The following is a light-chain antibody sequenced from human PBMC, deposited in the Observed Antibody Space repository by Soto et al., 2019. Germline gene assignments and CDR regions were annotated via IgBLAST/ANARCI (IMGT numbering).Light chain of an antibody. J-gene: IGKJ4*01. CDR2: DAS. Sequence: EIVMTQSPSTLSVSPGEGATLSCRASQSVHRDLAWYQQKPGQAPRLLIYDASTRATGIPARFSGSGSGTEFPLTISSLQSEDFAVYYCQQYTNWPPLTFGGGTKVEI. CDR1: QSVHRD. V-gene: IGKV3-15*01. CDR3: QQYTNWPPLT.